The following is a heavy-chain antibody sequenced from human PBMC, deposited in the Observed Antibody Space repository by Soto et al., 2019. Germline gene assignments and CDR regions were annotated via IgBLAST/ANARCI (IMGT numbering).Heavy chain of an antibody. CDR3: AKDPTYSGYGVGYFDY. CDR1: GFTFSSYG. CDR2: ISYDGSNK. Sequence: QVQLVESGGGVVQPGRSLRLSCAASGFTFSSYGMHWVRQAPGKGLEWVAVISYDGSNKYYADSVKGRFTISRDNSTNTLYLQMNGLRAEDTAVYYCAKDPTYSGYGVGYFDYWGQGTLVTVSS. V-gene: IGHV3-30*18. J-gene: IGHJ4*02. D-gene: IGHD5-12*01.